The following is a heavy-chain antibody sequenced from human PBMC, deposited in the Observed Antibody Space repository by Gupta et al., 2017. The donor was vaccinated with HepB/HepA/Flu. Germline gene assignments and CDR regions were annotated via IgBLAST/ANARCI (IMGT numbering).Heavy chain of an antibody. V-gene: IGHV4-34*01. D-gene: IGHD3-10*01. CDR2: INHSGST. Sequence: QVQLQQWGAGLLKPSETLSLTCAVYGGSFSGYYWSWIRQPPGKGLEWIGEINHSGSTNYNPSLKSRVTISVDTSKNQFSLKLSSVTAADTAVYYCARSLVSRYYYGSGSYGWFDPWGQGTLVTVSS. CDR1: GGSFSGYY. J-gene: IGHJ5*02. CDR3: ARSLVSRYYYGSGSYGWFDP.